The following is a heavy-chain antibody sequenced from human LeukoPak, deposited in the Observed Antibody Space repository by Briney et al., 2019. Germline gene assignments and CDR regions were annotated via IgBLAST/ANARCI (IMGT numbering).Heavy chain of an antibody. Sequence: SETLSLTCTVSGGSINSYYWSWIRQPPGKGLEWIGYIYDSGSTNYNPSLKSRVTISVDTSKNQFSLKLSSVTAADTAVYYCAGEGYSSSWPAYYFDYWGQGTLVTVSS. V-gene: IGHV4-59*01. J-gene: IGHJ4*02. CDR1: GGSINSYY. CDR2: IYDSGST. CDR3: AGEGYSSSWPAYYFDY. D-gene: IGHD6-13*01.